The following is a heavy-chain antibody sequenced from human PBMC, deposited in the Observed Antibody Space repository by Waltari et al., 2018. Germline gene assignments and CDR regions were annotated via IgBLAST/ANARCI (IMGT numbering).Heavy chain of an antibody. CDR1: GYTFTSYD. J-gene: IGHJ6*02. CDR3: ARGRQWLYYYYGMDV. Sequence: QVQLVQSGAEVKKPGASVKVSCKASGYTFTSYDINWVRQATGQGLEWMGWRNPNSGNTGYAQKFQGRVTITRNTSRSTAYMELSSLRSEDTAVYYCARGRQWLYYYYGMDVWGQGTTVTVSS. D-gene: IGHD6-19*01. CDR2: RNPNSGNT. V-gene: IGHV1-8*03.